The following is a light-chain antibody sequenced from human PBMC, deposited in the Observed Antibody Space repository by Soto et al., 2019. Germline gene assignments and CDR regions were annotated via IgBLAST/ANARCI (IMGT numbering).Light chain of an antibody. CDR3: KQFRGT. V-gene: IGKV1-5*01. CDR2: DAS. J-gene: IGKJ1*01. Sequence: DIQMTQSPSTLSASVGDRVTITCRASQGISNWLAWYQQKPGKAPKLLIYDASTLESGVPSRFSGSGSGTEFTLTISSLLPDDFATYYCKQFRGTFGQGTKVEIE. CDR1: QGISNW.